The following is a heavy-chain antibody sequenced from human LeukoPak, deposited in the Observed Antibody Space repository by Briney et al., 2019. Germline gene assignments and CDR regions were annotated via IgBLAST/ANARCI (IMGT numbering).Heavy chain of an antibody. Sequence: GGSLRLSCAASGFTFSSCAMSWVRQAPGKGLEWVSSFSGSGGGTYYADSVKGRFTISRDNSKNTLYLQMNSLRAEETAVYFCAKSGYNRFDYWGQGTLVTVSS. CDR2: FSGSGGGT. V-gene: IGHV3-23*01. D-gene: IGHD5-24*01. J-gene: IGHJ4*02. CDR1: GFTFSSCA. CDR3: AKSGYNRFDY.